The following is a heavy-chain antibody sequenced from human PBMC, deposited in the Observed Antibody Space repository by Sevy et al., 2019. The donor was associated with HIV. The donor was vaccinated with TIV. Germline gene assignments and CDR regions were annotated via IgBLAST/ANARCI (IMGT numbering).Heavy chain of an antibody. Sequence: SGPTLVNPTQTLTLTCTFSGFSLSTSGVGVGWIRQPPGKALEWLALIYWNDDKRYSPSLKSRLTINKDTSKNQVVLTMTKMDPVDTARYYCAHRSRIHYDILTGYPTTFDYWGQGTLVTVSS. CDR1: GFSLSTSGVG. V-gene: IGHV2-5*01. D-gene: IGHD3-9*01. CDR2: IYWNDDK. CDR3: AHRSRIHYDILTGYPTTFDY. J-gene: IGHJ4*02.